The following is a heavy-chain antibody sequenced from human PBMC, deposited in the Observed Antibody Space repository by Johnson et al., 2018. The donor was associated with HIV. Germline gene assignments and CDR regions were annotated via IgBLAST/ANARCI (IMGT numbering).Heavy chain of an antibody. V-gene: IGHV3-30-3*01. D-gene: IGHD6-13*01. Sequence: QVQLVESGGGLVKPGGSLRLSCAASGFTFSGYAINWVRQAPGKGLEWVAVISYDGSNKYYADSVKGRFTISRDNSKNTLYLQMNSLRAEDTAVYYCAREGGIAAAGTDAFDIWGQGTMVTVSS. J-gene: IGHJ3*02. CDR1: GFTFSGYA. CDR2: ISYDGSNK. CDR3: AREGGIAAAGTDAFDI.